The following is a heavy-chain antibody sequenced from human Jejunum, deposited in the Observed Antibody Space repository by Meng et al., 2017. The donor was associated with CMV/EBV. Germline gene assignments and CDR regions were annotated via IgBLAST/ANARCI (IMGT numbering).Heavy chain of an antibody. Sequence: VQSGGEGKKPGGSVKASCKASCYTFTNYGITWVRQAPGQGLEWMGWISAYNGNTNYAQTLQGRVTMTTDTSTSTAYMELGSLRFDDTAVYYCARFYCSSTSCPHVLFDYWGQGTLVTVSS. V-gene: IGHV1-18*01. D-gene: IGHD2-2*01. CDR3: ARFYCSSTSCPHVLFDY. J-gene: IGHJ4*02. CDR2: ISAYNGNT. CDR1: CYTFTNYG.